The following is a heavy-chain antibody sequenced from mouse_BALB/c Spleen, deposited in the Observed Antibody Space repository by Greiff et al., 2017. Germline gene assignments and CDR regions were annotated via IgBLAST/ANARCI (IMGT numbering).Heavy chain of an antibody. CDR1: GYTFTDYA. Sequence: VQLQQSGPELVRPGVSVKISCKGSGYTFTDYAMHWVKQSHAKSLEWIGVISTYYGNTNYNQKFKGKATMTVDKSSSTAYMELARLTSEDSAIYYCARAGSSPYAMDYWGQGTSVTVSS. D-gene: IGHD1-1*01. CDR3: ARAGSSPYAMDY. CDR2: ISTYYGNT. J-gene: IGHJ4*01. V-gene: IGHV1-67*01.